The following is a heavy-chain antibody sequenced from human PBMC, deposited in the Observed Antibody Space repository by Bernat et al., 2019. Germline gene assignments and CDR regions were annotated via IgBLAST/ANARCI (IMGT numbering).Heavy chain of an antibody. J-gene: IGHJ4*02. D-gene: IGHD1-1*01. CDR2: TRYDGSNK. CDR3: AKDAEPNYYFDY. V-gene: IGHV3-30*02. CDR1: GFTFRNYG. Sequence: QVQLVESGGGVVQPGGSLRLSCAASGFTFRNYGMHWVRQTPTKGLEWVAFTRYDGSNKYYADSVKGRFTISRDNSKNTLYLQMNSLRAEDTAVYYCAKDAEPNYYFDYWGQGTLVTVSS.